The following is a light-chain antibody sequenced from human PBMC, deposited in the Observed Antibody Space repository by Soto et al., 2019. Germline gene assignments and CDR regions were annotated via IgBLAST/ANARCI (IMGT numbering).Light chain of an antibody. Sequence: SRSSPSHSKKNKLTINFLASQGIRSYLAWYQQKPGKAPKLLIYAASTLQSGVPSRFSGSGSGTDFTLTISWLQSEDVATYYGQPYYSYPITFGQGTRLEIK. CDR2: AAS. CDR3: QPYYSYPIT. J-gene: IGKJ5*01. V-gene: IGKV1-8*01. CDR1: QGIRSY.